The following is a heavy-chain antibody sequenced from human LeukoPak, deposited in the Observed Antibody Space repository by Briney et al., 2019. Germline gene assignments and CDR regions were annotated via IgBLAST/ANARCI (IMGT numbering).Heavy chain of an antibody. V-gene: IGHV1-8*01. Sequence: ASVKVSCKSSGYTFTSYDIHWVRQATGQGLEWMGWINPNSGNTGYSQNFQGRFSLTRSNSISTVYMELSSLRSEDTAVYYCARGQRSSGYWFDPWGQGTLVIVSS. CDR2: INPNSGNT. J-gene: IGHJ5*02. CDR3: ARGQRSSGYWFDP. CDR1: GYTFTSYD. D-gene: IGHD3-22*01.